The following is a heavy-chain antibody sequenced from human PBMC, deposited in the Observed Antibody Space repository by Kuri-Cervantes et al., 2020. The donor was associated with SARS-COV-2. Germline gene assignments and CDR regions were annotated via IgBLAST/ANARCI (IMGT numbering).Heavy chain of an antibody. CDR3: ARQGWELFQWSNDFDY. V-gene: IGHV5-10-1*01. D-gene: IGHD1-26*01. Sequence: GGSLRLSCKACGYRFTSYWISWVRQMPGKGLEWMGRIDTSDSYTNYSPSFQGHVAISADKSISTAYLQWCSLKASDTAMYYCARQGWELFQWSNDFDYWGQGTLVTVSS. J-gene: IGHJ4*02. CDR1: GYRFTSYW. CDR2: IDTSDSYT.